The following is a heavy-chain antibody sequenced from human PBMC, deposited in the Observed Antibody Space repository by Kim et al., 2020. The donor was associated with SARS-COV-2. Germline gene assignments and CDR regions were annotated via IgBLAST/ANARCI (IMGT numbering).Heavy chain of an antibody. CDR2: IRGDGITT. V-gene: IGHV3-43*02. CDR3: AKVRSDYLNYYYHDMAV. CDR1: GFTFNDYA. D-gene: IGHD3-10*01. J-gene: IGHJ6*02. Sequence: GGSLRLSCVGSGFTFNDYAMHWVRQAPGKGLQWVSLIRGDGITTSYADSVKGRFTISRDNSKNSLYLQMNSLRTKNTALYYCAKVRSDYLNYYYHDMAVWGQGTTVIVSS.